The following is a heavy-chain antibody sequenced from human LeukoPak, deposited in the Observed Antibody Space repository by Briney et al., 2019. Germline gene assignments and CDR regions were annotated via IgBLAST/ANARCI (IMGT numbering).Heavy chain of an antibody. Sequence: PSETLSLTCTVSGGSISSGSYYWRWLRQPAGKGLEWIGRIYTSGSTNYNPSLKSRVTISVDTSKNQFSLKLSAVTAADTAVYYCASKSRSPFYYYGSGVYGAFDIWGQGTMVTVPS. J-gene: IGHJ3*02. CDR2: IYTSGST. CDR1: GGSISSGSYY. CDR3: ASKSRSPFYYYGSGVYGAFDI. V-gene: IGHV4-61*02. D-gene: IGHD3-10*01.